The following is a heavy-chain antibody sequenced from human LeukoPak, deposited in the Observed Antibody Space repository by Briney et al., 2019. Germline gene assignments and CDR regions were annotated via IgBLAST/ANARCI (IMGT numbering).Heavy chain of an antibody. CDR1: DYSISSGYY. CDR2: IYHSGST. Sequence: PSETLSLTCSVSDYSISSGYYWGWIRQPPGKGLEWIGSIYHSGSTYYNPSLKSRVTISVDTSKNHFSLKLTSVTAADTAVYYCATLPRDSSGYYFQGDAFDIWGQGTMVTVSS. J-gene: IGHJ3*02. D-gene: IGHD3-22*01. CDR3: ATLPRDSSGYYFQGDAFDI. V-gene: IGHV4-38-2*02.